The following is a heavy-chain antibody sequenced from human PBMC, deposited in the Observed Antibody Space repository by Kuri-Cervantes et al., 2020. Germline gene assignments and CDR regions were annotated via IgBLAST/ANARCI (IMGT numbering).Heavy chain of an antibody. CDR2: ISAYNGNT. J-gene: IGHJ4*02. D-gene: IGHD2-8*01. Sequence: ASVKVSCKASGYTFTSYGISWVRQAPGQGLEWMGWISAYNGNTNYAQKLQGRVTMTTDTSTSTAYMELRSLRSDDTAAYYCAMVGGYNGGSSINDYWGQGTLVTVSS. V-gene: IGHV1-18*01. CDR3: AMVGGYNGGSSINDY. CDR1: GYTFTSYG.